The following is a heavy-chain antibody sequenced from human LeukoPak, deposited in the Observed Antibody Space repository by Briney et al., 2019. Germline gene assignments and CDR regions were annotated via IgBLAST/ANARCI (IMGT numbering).Heavy chain of an antibody. V-gene: IGHV3-23*01. CDR2: ISGRGDSI. Sequence: PGGSLRLSCAASGFTFSSYAMSWVRQAPGKGLEWVSAISGRGDSIYYADSVKGRFTISRDNSKNTLYLQMNSLRDEDTAVYYCAKDSPVTTTIQDYFDYWGQGTLVTVSS. D-gene: IGHD2-21*02. J-gene: IGHJ4*02. CDR3: AKDSPVTTTIQDYFDY. CDR1: GFTFSSYA.